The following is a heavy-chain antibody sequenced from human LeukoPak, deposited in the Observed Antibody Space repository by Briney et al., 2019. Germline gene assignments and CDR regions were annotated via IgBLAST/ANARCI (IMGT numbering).Heavy chain of an antibody. CDR2: ISTDSSTM. V-gene: IGHV3-48*01. J-gene: IGHJ5*02. CDR3: AKDYRSMTYYYDSSGFDP. CDR1: GFTFSSYD. Sequence: GGSLRLSCAASGFTFSSYDMNWVRQAPGKGLEWVSYISTDSSTMYYADSVKGRFTISRDNSKNTLYLQMNSLRVEDTAVYYCAKDYRSMTYYYDSSGFDPWGQGTLVTVSS. D-gene: IGHD3-22*01.